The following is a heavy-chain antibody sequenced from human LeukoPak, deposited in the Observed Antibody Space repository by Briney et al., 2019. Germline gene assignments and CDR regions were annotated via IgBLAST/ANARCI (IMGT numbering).Heavy chain of an antibody. CDR1: GGSISSYY. Sequence: PSETLSLTCTVSGGSISSYYWSWLRQPPGKGLEWIGYIYYSGSTNYNPSLKSRVTISVDTSKNQFSLKLSSVTAADTAVYYCARGTGYSSGWYREYYFDYWGQGTLVTVSS. CDR2: IYYSGST. V-gene: IGHV4-59*12. D-gene: IGHD6-19*01. CDR3: ARGTGYSSGWYREYYFDY. J-gene: IGHJ4*02.